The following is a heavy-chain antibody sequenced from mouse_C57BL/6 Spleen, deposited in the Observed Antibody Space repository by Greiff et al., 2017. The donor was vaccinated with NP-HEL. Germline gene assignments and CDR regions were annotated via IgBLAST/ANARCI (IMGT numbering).Heavy chain of an antibody. V-gene: IGHV1-69*01. CDR1: GYTFTSYW. CDR2: IDPSDSYT. CDR3: ARLDYYGSSLWYAMDY. Sequence: QVQLQQPGAELVLPGASVKLSCKASGYTFTSYWMHWVKQRPGQGLEWIGAIDPSDSYTNYNHKLKGKSTLTVDKSSSTTYMQLSSLTSEDAAVDYCARLDYYGSSLWYAMDYWGQGTSVTVSS. D-gene: IGHD1-1*01. J-gene: IGHJ4*01.